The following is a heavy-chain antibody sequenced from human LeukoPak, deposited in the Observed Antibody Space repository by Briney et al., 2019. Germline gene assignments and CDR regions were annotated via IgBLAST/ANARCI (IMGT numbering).Heavy chain of an antibody. CDR1: GPSISSGSYY. CDR3: GRGPASGSNFAWFDP. CDR2: INHSGST. D-gene: IGHD3-10*01. J-gene: IGHJ5*02. V-gene: IGHV4-39*07. Sequence: SLSLTCTVSGPSISSGSYYSGCIRQPPGKGLEWVGEINHSGSTNYHPSLKSRVTISVDMSRTQFSLELSFVTAADPAVYYCGRGPASGSNFAWFDPWGQGTLVTVSS.